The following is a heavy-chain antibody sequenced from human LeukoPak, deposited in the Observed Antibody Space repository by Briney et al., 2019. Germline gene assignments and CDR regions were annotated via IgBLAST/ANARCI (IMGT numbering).Heavy chain of an antibody. V-gene: IGHV1-2*02. Sequence: ASVKFSCKASGYTFTGYYMHWVRQAPGQGLEWMGWINPNSGGTNYAQKFQGRVTMTRDTSISTAYMELSRLRSDDTAVYYCARDFIVITDYYDSSGYYYWGQGTLVTVSS. J-gene: IGHJ4*02. D-gene: IGHD3-22*01. CDR1: GYTFTGYY. CDR3: ARDFIVITDYYDSSGYYY. CDR2: INPNSGGT.